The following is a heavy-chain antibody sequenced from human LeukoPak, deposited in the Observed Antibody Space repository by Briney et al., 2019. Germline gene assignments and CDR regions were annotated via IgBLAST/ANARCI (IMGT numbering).Heavy chain of an antibody. D-gene: IGHD3-22*01. CDR1: GFTFSSYA. CDR2: ITGSGDST. CDR3: ARGDYYDTANAFDI. J-gene: IGHJ3*02. V-gene: IGHV3-23*01. Sequence: PGGSLRLSCAASGFTFSSYAMSWARQAPGKGLEWVSAITGSGDSTYYADSVKGRFTISRDNSKNTLYLQMNSLRAEDTAVYYCARGDYYDTANAFDIWGQGTMVTASS.